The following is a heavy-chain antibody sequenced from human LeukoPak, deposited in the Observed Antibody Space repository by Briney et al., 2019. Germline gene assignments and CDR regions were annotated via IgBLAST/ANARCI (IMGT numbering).Heavy chain of an antibody. CDR1: GGSISSYY. Sequence: SETLSLTCTVSGGSISSYYWSWIRQPPGKGLEWIGYIYYSGSTNYNPSLKSRVTISVDTSKNQFSLKLSSVTAADTAVYYCARAGQQLPFDAFDIWGQGTMVTVSS. V-gene: IGHV4-59*01. CDR2: IYYSGST. D-gene: IGHD6-13*01. CDR3: ARAGQQLPFDAFDI. J-gene: IGHJ3*02.